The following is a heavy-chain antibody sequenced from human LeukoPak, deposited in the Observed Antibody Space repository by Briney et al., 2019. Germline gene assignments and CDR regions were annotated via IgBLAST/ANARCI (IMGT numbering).Heavy chain of an antibody. J-gene: IGHJ1*01. CDR3: AIMHGYYDGSGYWVQ. Sequence: GGSLRLSCAASGFTFGSYGMSWARQAPGKGLEWVSFITPNADRTSYADSVEGRFTISRDNPRNTLYMQMNSLRDEDTAVYYCAIMHGYYDGSGYWVQWGQGTLVTVSS. CDR1: GFTFGSYG. CDR2: ITPNADRT. D-gene: IGHD3-22*01. V-gene: IGHV3-23*01.